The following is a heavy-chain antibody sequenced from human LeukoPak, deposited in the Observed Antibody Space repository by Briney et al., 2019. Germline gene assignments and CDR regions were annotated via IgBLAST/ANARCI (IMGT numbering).Heavy chain of an antibody. J-gene: IGHJ3*02. CDR2: IYHSGST. CDR3: ARHIDTMIVVVITPGAFDI. D-gene: IGHD3-22*01. CDR1: GGSISSGGYY. Sequence: SETLSLTCTVSGGSISSGGYYWSWIRQPPGKGLEWIGYIYHSGSTYYNPSLKSRVTISVDRSKNQFSLKLSSVTAADTAVYYCARHIDTMIVVVITPGAFDIWGQGTMVTVSS. V-gene: IGHV4-30-2*01.